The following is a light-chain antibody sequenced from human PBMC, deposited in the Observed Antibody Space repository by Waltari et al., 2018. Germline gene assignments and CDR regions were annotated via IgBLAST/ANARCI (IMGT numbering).Light chain of an antibody. CDR1: RYVTHF. V-gene: IGKV1-27*01. J-gene: IGKJ3*01. CDR3: QNYDTVPFT. CDR2: SAS. Sequence: IQTTQSPSSLSASIGDRVTITCRASRYVTHFLAWYQQRPGKLPRLLIHSASTLQSGVPSRFSGSGSGTEFTLTIDSLQPEDLATYYCQNYDTVPFTFGPGTKVDLK.